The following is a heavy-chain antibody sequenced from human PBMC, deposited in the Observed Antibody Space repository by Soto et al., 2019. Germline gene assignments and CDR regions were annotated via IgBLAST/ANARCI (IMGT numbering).Heavy chain of an antibody. CDR3: ARGDRHLTMYDY. CDR2: FYHTGSS. Sequence: LATQSLSCSVSGDSVISVSACWSRIRQPPGKGLEWLGYFYHTGSSGYNPSLKGRVTISVDPYKNQFSLRLTSVTTADTAVYFCARGDRHLTMYDYWGQGTHVPVFS. J-gene: IGHJ4*02. D-gene: IGHD3-10*01. CDR1: GDSVISVSAC. V-gene: IGHV4-61*01.